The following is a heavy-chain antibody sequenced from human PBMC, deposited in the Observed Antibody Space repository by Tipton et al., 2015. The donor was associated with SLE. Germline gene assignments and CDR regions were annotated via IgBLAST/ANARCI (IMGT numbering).Heavy chain of an antibody. V-gene: IGHV3-20*04. Sequence: SLRLSCAASGFTFDDYGMSWVRQAPGKGLEWVSGINWNGGSTAYADSVKGRFTISRDNAKNSLYLQMNSLRAEDTAVYYCARVGYCSSTSCRTYMDVWGKGTTVTVSS. CDR1: GFTFDDYG. CDR3: ARVGYCSSTSCRTYMDV. D-gene: IGHD2-2*01. CDR2: INWNGGST. J-gene: IGHJ6*03.